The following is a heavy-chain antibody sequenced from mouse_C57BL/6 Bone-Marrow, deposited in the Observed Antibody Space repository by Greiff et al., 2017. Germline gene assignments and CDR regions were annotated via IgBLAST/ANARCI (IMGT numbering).Heavy chain of an antibody. Sequence: VQLQQPGAELVKPGASVKLSCKASGYTFTSYWMHWVKQRPGQGLEWIGMIHPNSGSTNYNEKFKSKATLTVDKSSSTAYMQLSSLTSEDSAVYYCAREDCDYGSSPAYWGQGTLVTVSA. CDR1: GYTFTSYW. V-gene: IGHV1-64*01. J-gene: IGHJ3*01. CDR2: IHPNSGST. CDR3: AREDCDYGSSPAY. D-gene: IGHD1-1*01.